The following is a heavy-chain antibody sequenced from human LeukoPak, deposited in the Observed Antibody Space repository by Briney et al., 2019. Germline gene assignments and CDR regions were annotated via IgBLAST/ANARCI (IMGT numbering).Heavy chain of an antibody. Sequence: GGSLRLSCAASGFNFSSSAMSGVRQAPGKGLEWVLAISGSGGSTYYADSVKGRFTISRDNAKNSLYLQMNSLRAEDTAVYYCARGYSYGASGFDYWGQGTLVTVSS. J-gene: IGHJ4*02. V-gene: IGHV3-23*01. CDR2: ISGSGGST. D-gene: IGHD5-18*01. CDR3: ARGYSYGASGFDY. CDR1: GFNFSSSA.